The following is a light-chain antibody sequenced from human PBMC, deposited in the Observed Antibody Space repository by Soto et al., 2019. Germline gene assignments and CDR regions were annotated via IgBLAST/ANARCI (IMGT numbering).Light chain of an antibody. J-gene: IGKJ1*01. CDR3: QQYENWPRT. CDR1: HSVSSSF. Sequence: EILLTQSPDTLSLSPGERATLSCRASHSVSSSFLSCYQQKPGQSPRLLIYGASGRATGIPDRFSGSGSGTEFTLTISGLQSEDFAVYYCQQYENWPRTFGQGTKVDIK. CDR2: GAS. V-gene: IGKV3-20*01.